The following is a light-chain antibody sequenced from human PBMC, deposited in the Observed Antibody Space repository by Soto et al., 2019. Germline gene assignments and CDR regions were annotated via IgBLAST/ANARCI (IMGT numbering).Light chain of an antibody. CDR1: SSDVGGYNY. CDR3: AAGDDNLRGVV. V-gene: IGLV2-8*01. J-gene: IGLJ2*01. Sequence: QSALTQPPSASGSPGQSVTISCTGTSSDVGGYNYVSWYQQHPGKAPKLMIYEVSKRPSGVPDRFSGSKSGTSASLAISGLRSEDEADYYCAAGDDNLRGVVFGGGTKLTVL. CDR2: EVS.